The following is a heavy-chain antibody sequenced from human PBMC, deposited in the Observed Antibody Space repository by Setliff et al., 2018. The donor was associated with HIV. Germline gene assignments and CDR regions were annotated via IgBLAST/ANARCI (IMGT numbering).Heavy chain of an antibody. CDR1: GGSIGIRSYF. Sequence: PSETLSLTCTVSGGSIGIRSYFWGWIRQPPGKGLEWIGSVYSSGSTYYNPSLKSRVTVSVDTSKDQFSLRLSSVTVADTAAYYCASGQWLEHAFDIWGQGTVVTVSS. CDR2: VYSSGST. D-gene: IGHD6-19*01. J-gene: IGHJ3*02. CDR3: ASGQWLEHAFDI. V-gene: IGHV4-39*01.